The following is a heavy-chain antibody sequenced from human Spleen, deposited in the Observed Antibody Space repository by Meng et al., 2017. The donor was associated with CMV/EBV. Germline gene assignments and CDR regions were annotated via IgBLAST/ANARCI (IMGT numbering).Heavy chain of an antibody. CDR1: GGSFSGYY. D-gene: IGHD3-10*01. V-gene: IGHV4-34*12. CDR3: ARLGTYNWFDP. CDR2: IFYSGGT. Sequence: GSLRLSCAVYGGSFSGYYWSWIRQPPGKGLEWIGSIFYSGGTYYNPSLKSRVTISVDTSKNQLSLELSSVTAADTAVYYCARLGTYNWFDPWGQGTLVTVSS. J-gene: IGHJ5*02.